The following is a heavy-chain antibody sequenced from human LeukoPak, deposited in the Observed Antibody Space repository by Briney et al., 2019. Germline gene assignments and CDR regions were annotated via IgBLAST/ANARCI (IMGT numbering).Heavy chain of an antibody. J-gene: IGHJ4*02. CDR3: ARADRSGFDFFDH. V-gene: IGHV4-59*01. D-gene: IGHD6-19*01. CDR2: IYYSGTT. CDR1: GASISSFH. Sequence: SETLSLTCTVSGASISSFHWSWIRQSPGKGLEWIGNIYYSGTTNYNPSLKSRVSLSVDTSEKQFSLQLNSVTAADTAIYRCARADRSGFDFFDHWGQGILVTVSS.